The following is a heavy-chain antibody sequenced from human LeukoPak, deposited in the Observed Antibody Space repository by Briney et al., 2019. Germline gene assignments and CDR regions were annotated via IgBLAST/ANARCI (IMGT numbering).Heavy chain of an antibody. V-gene: IGHV3-23*01. D-gene: IGHD5-18*01. CDR1: GFTFSSHG. CDR2: ISGSGGNT. J-gene: IGHJ4*02. CDR3: ARDSGWIQFAD. Sequence: GGSLRLSCAASGFTFSSHGMNWVRQAPGKGLEWVSGISGSGGNTYYIDSVKGRFTISRDNSKNTVYLQMDSLRAEDTAVYYCARDSGWIQFADWGQGTLVTVSS.